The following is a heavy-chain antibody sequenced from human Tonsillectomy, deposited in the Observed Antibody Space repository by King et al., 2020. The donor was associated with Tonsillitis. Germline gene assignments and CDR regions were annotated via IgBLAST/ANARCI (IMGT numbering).Heavy chain of an antibody. CDR1: GYSIANAYY. D-gene: IGHD3-22*01. J-gene: IGHJ4*02. V-gene: IGHV4-38-2*02. CDR3: ARLDYYDRSDDPPGNFDF. CDR2: FYQSGRP. Sequence: QLQESGPGLVKPSETLSLTCTVSGYSIANAYYWAWLRQPPGKGPEWIGHFYQSGRPYYKPSLRSRVTISVDTSKNQFSLSLSSVTAADTAVYYCARLDYYDRSDDPPGNFDFGGRGTLVTVSS.